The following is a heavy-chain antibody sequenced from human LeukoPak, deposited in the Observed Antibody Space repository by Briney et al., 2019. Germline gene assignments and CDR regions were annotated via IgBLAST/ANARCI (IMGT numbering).Heavy chain of an antibody. Sequence: PSQTLSLTCTVSGGSISSGGYYWSWIRQHPGKGLEWIGYIYYSGSTYYNPSLKSRVTISVDTSKNQFSLRLSSVTAVDTAVYYCARLGRANYFEYWGQGTLITVSS. CDR1: GGSISSGGYY. CDR2: IYYSGST. V-gene: IGHV4-31*03. J-gene: IGHJ4*02. CDR3: ARLGRANYFEY.